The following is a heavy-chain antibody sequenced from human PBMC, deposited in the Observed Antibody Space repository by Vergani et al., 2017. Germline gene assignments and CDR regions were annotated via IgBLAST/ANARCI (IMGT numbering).Heavy chain of an antibody. J-gene: IGHJ3*02. Sequence: QVQLQQWGAGLLKPSETLSLTCAVYGGSFSGYYWSWIRQPPGKGLEWIGRIYTSGSTNYNPSLKSRVTISVDTSKNQFSLKLSSVTAADTAVYYCARAYIAAAGNDAFDIWGQGTMVTVSS. CDR3: ARAYIAAAGNDAFDI. CDR1: GGSFSGYY. D-gene: IGHD6-13*01. CDR2: IYTSGST. V-gene: IGHV4-59*10.